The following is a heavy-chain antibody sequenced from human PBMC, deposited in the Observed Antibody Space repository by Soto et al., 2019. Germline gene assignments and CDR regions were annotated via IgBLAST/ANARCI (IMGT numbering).Heavy chain of an antibody. Sequence: QVQLVQSGAEVKKPGSSVKVSCKASGGTFSSYTISWVRQAPGQGLEWMGRIIPILGIANYAQQFQGRVTITADKSTSTAYMELSSLRSEDTAVYYCARESTVVRGYFDYWGQGTLVTVSS. V-gene: IGHV1-69*08. CDR1: GGTFSSYT. CDR3: ARESTVVRGYFDY. CDR2: IIPILGIA. J-gene: IGHJ4*02. D-gene: IGHD3-10*01.